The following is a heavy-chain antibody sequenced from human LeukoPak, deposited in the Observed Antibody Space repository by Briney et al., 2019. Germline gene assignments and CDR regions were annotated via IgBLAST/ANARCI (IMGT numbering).Heavy chain of an antibody. V-gene: IGHV3-30-3*01. J-gene: IGHJ6*02. CDR1: GFTFSSYA. CDR2: VSSDGTNK. CDR3: GRDMNV. Sequence: PGGSLRLSCAVSGFTFSSYAMHWVRQAPGKGLEWLAVVSSDGTNKYYADSAKGRFTISRDNAENSLYLQVNSLRPEDPAVYFCGRDMNVWGPGTTVTVSS.